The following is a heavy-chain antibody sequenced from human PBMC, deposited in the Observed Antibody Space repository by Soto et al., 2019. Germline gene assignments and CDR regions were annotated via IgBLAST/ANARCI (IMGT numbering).Heavy chain of an antibody. CDR1: GLPLSRYA. D-gene: IGHD5-18*01. CDR3: ATGWGYSYDYLLVDY. Sequence: PGGSLRLSYAASGLPLSRYAMRWVRQAPGKGLECVSGISGSGGNTYYVDSVGGRFTISRDNAKNTLYLQMNSLRAEYTALYYCATGWGYSYDYLLVDYWVQGILVTVSS. J-gene: IGHJ4*02. V-gene: IGHV3-23*01. CDR2: ISGSGGNT.